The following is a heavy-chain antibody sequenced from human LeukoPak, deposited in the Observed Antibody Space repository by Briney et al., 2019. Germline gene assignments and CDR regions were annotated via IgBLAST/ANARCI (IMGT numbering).Heavy chain of an antibody. J-gene: IGHJ6*03. D-gene: IGHD5-12*01. CDR3: ARAYSGYENYYYYYYMDV. Sequence: GGSLRLSCAASGFTFSSYGMSWVRQAPGKGLEWVSGINWNGGNTGYADSVKGRFTISRDNAKNSLYLQMNSLRAEDTALYYCARAYSGYENYYYYYYMDVWGKGTTVTVSS. CDR1: GFTFSSYG. V-gene: IGHV3-20*04. CDR2: INWNGGNT.